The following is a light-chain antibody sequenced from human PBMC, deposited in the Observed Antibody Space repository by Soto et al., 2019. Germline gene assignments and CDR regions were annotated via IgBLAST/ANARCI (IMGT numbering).Light chain of an antibody. Sequence: DIQMTQSPSSLSASVGDRVTITCRASQRVSSYLNWYQQKPGKAPKFLIYAASSLQSGVQSRFSGSGSGTDFTLTISSLQPEDFATYYCQQYYSTPLTFGGGTKVEIK. CDR1: QRVSSY. CDR2: AAS. J-gene: IGKJ4*01. CDR3: QQYYSTPLT. V-gene: IGKV1-39*01.